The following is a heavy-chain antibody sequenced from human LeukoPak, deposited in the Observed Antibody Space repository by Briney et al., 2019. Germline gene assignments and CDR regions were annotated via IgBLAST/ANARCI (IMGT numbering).Heavy chain of an antibody. D-gene: IGHD2-2*01. CDR2: IYYSGST. CDR1: GGSISSGDYY. CDR3: ARVNIVVVPAANWFDP. Sequence: PSETLSLTCTVSGGSISSGDYYWRWIRQPPGKGLEWIGYIYYSGSTYYNPSLKSRFTISVDTSKNQFSLKLSSVTAADTAVYYCARVNIVVVPAANWFDPWGQGTLVTVSS. J-gene: IGHJ5*02. V-gene: IGHV4-30-4*01.